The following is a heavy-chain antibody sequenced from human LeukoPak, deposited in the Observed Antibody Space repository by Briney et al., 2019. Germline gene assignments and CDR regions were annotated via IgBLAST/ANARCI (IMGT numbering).Heavy chain of an antibody. CDR3: ASLVVHDAFDI. J-gene: IGHJ3*02. V-gene: IGHV3-21*01. CDR2: ISSNSRYI. Sequence: GGSLRLSCAASGFTFSTYSMSWVRQAPGKGLEWVSSISSNSRYIYYADSMRGRFTISRDNAKNSLYLQMNSLRAEDTAVYYCASLVVHDAFDIWGQGTMVTVSS. D-gene: IGHD3-22*01. CDR1: GFTFSTYS.